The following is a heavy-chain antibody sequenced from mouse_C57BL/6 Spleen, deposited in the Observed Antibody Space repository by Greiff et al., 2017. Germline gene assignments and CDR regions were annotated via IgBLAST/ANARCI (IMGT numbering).Heavy chain of an antibody. CDR2: IYPRDGST. V-gene: IGHV1-85*01. D-gene: IGHD2-5*01. Sequence: QVQLKESGPELVKPGASVKLSCKASGYTFTSYDINWVKQRPGQGLEWIGWIYPRDGSTKYNEKFKGKATLTVDTSASTAYLELHSLTSEDSAVYFCARGDYSNYVDWYFDVWGTGTTGT. CDR3: ARGDYSNYVDWYFDV. J-gene: IGHJ1*03. CDR1: GYTFTSYD.